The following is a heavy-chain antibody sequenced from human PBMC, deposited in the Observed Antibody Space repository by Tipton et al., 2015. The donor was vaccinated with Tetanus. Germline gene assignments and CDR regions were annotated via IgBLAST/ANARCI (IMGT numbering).Heavy chain of an antibody. Sequence: SLRLSCAASGFTFSNYWMSWVRQAPGKGLEWVANIKQDGSEKYYVDSVKGRFTISRDNAKNSLYLQMNSLRAEDTAAYYCARGTGFDYWGQGTLDTVSS. CDR2: IKQDGSEK. CDR1: GFTFSNYW. CDR3: ARGTGFDY. V-gene: IGHV3-7*05. D-gene: IGHD3-10*01. J-gene: IGHJ4*02.